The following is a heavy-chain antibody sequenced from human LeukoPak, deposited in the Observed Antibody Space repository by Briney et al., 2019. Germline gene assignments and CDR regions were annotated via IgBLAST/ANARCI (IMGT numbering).Heavy chain of an antibody. V-gene: IGHV4-34*01. J-gene: IGHJ4*02. D-gene: IGHD3-10*01. CDR2: INHSGST. Sequence: PSETLSLTCAVYGGSFSGYYWSWIRQPPGKGLEWIGEINHSGSTNYNPSLKSRVTISVDTSKNQFSLKLGSVTAADTAVYYCARVSYGSGSHVDYWGQGTLVTVSS. CDR3: ARVSYGSGSHVDY. CDR1: GGSFSGYY.